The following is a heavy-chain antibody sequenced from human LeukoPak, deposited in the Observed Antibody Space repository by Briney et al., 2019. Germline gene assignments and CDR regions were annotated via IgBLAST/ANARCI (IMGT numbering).Heavy chain of an antibody. Sequence: PGGSLRHSCAASGFTFSSYGMHWVGQAPGKGLEWVAFIRYAGSNKYYADSVKGRFTISRHNSKSTLYLQMNCLRAEDTAAYYCAALTVATGYWGQGTLVTVSS. J-gene: IGHJ4*02. CDR2: IRYAGSNK. CDR1: GFTFSSYG. V-gene: IGHV3-30*02. D-gene: IGHD5-12*01. CDR3: AALTVATGY.